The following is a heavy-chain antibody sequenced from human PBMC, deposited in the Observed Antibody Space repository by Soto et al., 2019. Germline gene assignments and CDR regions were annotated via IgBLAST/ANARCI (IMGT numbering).Heavy chain of an antibody. CDR3: AREGGGTTGILTGYYVS. V-gene: IGHV1-46*01. J-gene: IGHJ5*02. CDR1: GYTFTSYY. Sequence: ASVKVSCKASGYTFTSYYMHWVRQAPGQGLEWMGIINPSGGSTSYAQKFQGRVTMTRDTSTSTVYMELSSLRSGDTAVYYCAREGGGTTGILTGYYVSWGQGTLVSVSS. D-gene: IGHD3-9*01. CDR2: INPSGGST.